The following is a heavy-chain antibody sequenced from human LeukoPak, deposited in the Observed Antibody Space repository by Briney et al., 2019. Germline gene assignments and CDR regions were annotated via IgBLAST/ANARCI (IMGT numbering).Heavy chain of an antibody. CDR1: GYTFTGYY. J-gene: IGHJ4*02. V-gene: IGHV1-2*02. CDR2: INPNSGGT. Sequence: ASVKVSCKASGYTFTGYYMHWVRQAPGQGLEWMGWINPNSGGTTYAQKFQGRVTMTRDTSISTAYMELSRLRSDDTAVYYCARDRTPYDFWSGYYLDYWGQGTLVTVSS. CDR3: ARDRTPYDFWSGYYLDY. D-gene: IGHD3-3*01.